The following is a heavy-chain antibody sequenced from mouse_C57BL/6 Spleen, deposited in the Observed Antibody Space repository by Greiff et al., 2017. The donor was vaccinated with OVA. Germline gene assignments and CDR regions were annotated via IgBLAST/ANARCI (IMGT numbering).Heavy chain of an antibody. J-gene: IGHJ4*01. CDR3: ARGGYYYGSSPHYYAMDY. D-gene: IGHD1-1*01. CDR2: INPNYGTT. V-gene: IGHV1-39*01. Sequence: LQESGPELVKPGASVKISCKASGYSFTDYNMNWVKQSNGKSLEWIGVINPNYGTTSYNQKFKGKATLTVDQSSSTAYMQLNSLTSEDSAVYYCARGGYYYGSSPHYYAMDYWGQGTSVTVSS. CDR1: GYSFTDYN.